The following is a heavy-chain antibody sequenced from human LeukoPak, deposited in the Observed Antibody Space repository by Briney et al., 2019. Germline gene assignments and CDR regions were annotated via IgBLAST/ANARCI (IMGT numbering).Heavy chain of an antibody. CDR2: IYSGGGT. Sequence: GGSLRLSCAASGLTVSSNYLSWVRQAPGKALEGVSVIYSGGGTYYADSVKGRFIISRHKSSNTLYLQMNSLRSEDTAVYYCARWDSSSWSLNYWGQGTLVTVSS. CDR1: GLTVSSNY. V-gene: IGHV3-53*04. CDR3: ARWDSSSWSLNY. J-gene: IGHJ4*02. D-gene: IGHD6-13*01.